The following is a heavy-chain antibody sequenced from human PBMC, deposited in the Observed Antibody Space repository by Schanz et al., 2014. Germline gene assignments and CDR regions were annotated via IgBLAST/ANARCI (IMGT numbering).Heavy chain of an antibody. V-gene: IGHV3-23*04. D-gene: IGHD1-26*01. J-gene: IGHJ4*02. CDR2: ISASGGTT. CDR3: ARDHTTESYYSAGPPIDY. CDR1: GFTFSTST. Sequence: EVQLVESGGGLVQPGGSLRLSCAASGFTFSTSTMHWVRQAPGKGLEWVSAISASGGTTYYADSVKGRFTISRDNSKNTVYIQMNSLRAEDTAVYYCARDHTTESYYSAGPPIDYWGQGTLLTVSS.